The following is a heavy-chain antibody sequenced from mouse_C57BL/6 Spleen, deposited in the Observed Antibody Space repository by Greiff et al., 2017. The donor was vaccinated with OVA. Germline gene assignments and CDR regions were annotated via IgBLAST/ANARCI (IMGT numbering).Heavy chain of an antibody. Sequence: VQLQQPGAELVKPGASVKLSCKASGYTFTSYWMQWVKQRPGQGLEWIGEIDPSDSYTNYNQKFKGKATLTVDTSSSTAYMQLSSLTSEDSAVYYCARGVGGNDWGQGTTLTVSS. CDR3: ARGVGGND. CDR2: IDPSDSYT. J-gene: IGHJ2*01. CDR1: GYTFTSYW. V-gene: IGHV1-50*01. D-gene: IGHD1-1*02.